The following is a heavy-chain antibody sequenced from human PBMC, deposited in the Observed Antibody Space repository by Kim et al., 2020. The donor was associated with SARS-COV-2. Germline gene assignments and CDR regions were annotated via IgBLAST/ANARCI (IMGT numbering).Heavy chain of an antibody. Sequence: GGSLRLSCAASGFTFSSYAMHWVRQAPGKGLEWVAVISYDGSNKYYADSVKGRFTISRDNSKNTLYLQMNSLRAEDTAVYYCARGTITMMGEIDYWGQGTLVTVSS. CDR2: ISYDGSNK. D-gene: IGHD3-22*01. J-gene: IGHJ4*02. V-gene: IGHV3-30*04. CDR1: GFTFSSYA. CDR3: ARGTITMMGEIDY.